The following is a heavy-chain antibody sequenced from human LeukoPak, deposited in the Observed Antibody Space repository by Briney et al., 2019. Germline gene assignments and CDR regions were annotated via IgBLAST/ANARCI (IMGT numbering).Heavy chain of an antibody. D-gene: IGHD3-10*01. V-gene: IGHV4-59*03. CDR2: IYYRGTT. J-gene: IGHJ4*02. CDR3: AGVFSGRRPFEL. CDR1: GGSTNDYY. Sequence: SETLSLTCTVSGGSTNDYYWNWLRQPPGKGLEWIGFIYYRGTTNNNPSLKSRVTTSIDTSKKQFSLNLSSVTAADTAIYYCAGVFSGRRPFELWGQGILVTVSS.